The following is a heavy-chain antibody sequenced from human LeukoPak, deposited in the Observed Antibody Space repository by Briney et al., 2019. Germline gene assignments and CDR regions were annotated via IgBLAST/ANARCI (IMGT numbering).Heavy chain of an antibody. CDR2: ISSSSSYI. D-gene: IGHD4-17*01. CDR3: ARGQNDYGAKRGAFDI. Sequence: KPGGSLRPSCAASGFTFSSYSVNWVRQAPGKGLEWVSSISSSSSYIYYADSVKGRFTISRDNAKNSLYLQMNSLRAEDTAVYYCARGQNDYGAKRGAFDIWGQGTMVTVSS. V-gene: IGHV3-21*01. J-gene: IGHJ3*02. CDR1: GFTFSSYS.